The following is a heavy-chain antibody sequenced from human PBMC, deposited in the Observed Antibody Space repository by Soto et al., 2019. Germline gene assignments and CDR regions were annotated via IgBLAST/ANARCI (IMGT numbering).Heavy chain of an antibody. V-gene: IGHV3-30*18. D-gene: IGHD1-7*01. CDR2: ISYDGSYQ. CDR3: AKDEISKTIRGDAFNF. CDR1: GFPFSSDG. J-gene: IGHJ3*01. Sequence: GGSLLLSCSGSGFPFSSDGMHWVRQAPGKGLEWVAVISYDGSYQYYVDSVKGRFTISRDNSKNTLYLQMNSLRAEDTAVYYCAKDEISKTIRGDAFNFWGQGTMVTVSS.